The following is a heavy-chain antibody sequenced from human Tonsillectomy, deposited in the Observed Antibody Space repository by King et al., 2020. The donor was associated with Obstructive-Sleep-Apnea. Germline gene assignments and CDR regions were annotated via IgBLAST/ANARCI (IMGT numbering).Heavy chain of an antibody. D-gene: IGHD1-26*01. V-gene: IGHV3-72*01. CDR2: IKNKDNKYTT. CDR3: AKDLGSPIVGTQ. CDR1: GFTFSEHY. Sequence: EVQLVEAGGGLVQTGGSLRLSCAASGFTFSEHYMDWVRQAPGKVPEWVGRIKNKDNKYTTEYAASVKGRFTISGDDSQNSLYLQMNSLRTEDTAVYYCAKDLGSPIVGTQWGQGTPVTV. J-gene: IGHJ4*02.